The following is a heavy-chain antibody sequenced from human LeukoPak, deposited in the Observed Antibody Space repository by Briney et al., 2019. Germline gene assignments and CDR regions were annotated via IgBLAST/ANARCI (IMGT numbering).Heavy chain of an antibody. CDR3: ATTGYNSGKYYFDY. Sequence: GGSLRLSCAASGLTFSDYYMSWIRQAPGKGLEWVSYISKSGSTIYYADSVKGRFTISRDNGKNTLYLQMNSLRAEDTAVYYCATTGYNSGKYYFDYWGQGTLVTVSS. CDR2: ISKSGSTI. CDR1: GLTFSDYY. J-gene: IGHJ4*02. D-gene: IGHD6-19*01. V-gene: IGHV3-11*01.